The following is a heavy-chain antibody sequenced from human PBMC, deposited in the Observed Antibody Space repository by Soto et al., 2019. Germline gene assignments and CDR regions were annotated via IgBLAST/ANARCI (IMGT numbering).Heavy chain of an antibody. CDR1: GDSVSSNSAA. D-gene: IGHD6-13*01. J-gene: IGHJ5*02. V-gene: IGHV6-1*01. CDR2: IYYRWKTYN. Sequence: QTLSLTCAISGDSVSSNSAASNWIRQSPSRGLEWLGKIYYRWKTYNDYAVSVKSRITINPDTYQFPFYLKLNSVTPKDMAVYYCTKERGGGSWHLQSMYNWFDPWGQGTLVTVSS. CDR3: TKERGGGSWHLQSMYNWFDP.